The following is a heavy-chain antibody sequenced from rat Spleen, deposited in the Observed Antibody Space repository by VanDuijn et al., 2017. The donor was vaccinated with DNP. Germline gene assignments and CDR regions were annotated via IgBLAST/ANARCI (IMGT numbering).Heavy chain of an antibody. D-gene: IGHD1-12*01. CDR3: TKAAWLYRSPYYYAMDD. V-gene: IGHV5-7*01. J-gene: IGHJ2*01. CDR2: ISYDGSST. Sequence: EVQLVESGGGLVQPGRSLKLSCAASGFTFSNYDMAWVRQAPKKGLEWVATISYDGSSTYYRDSVKGRFTISRDNAKSTLYLQMDSLRSEDTATYYCTKAAWLYRSPYYYAMDDWGQGVMVTVSS. CDR1: GFTFSNYD.